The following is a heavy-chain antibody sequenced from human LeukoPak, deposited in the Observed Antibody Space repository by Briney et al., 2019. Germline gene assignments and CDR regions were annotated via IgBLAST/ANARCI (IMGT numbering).Heavy chain of an antibody. CDR1: GGSISSYY. CDR3: ARVIGGYCSGGSCYSDHYYYYMDV. Sequence: SETLSLACTVSGGSISSYYWSSIRQPAGKGLEWIGRIYTSGSTNYNPSLKSRVTMSVDTSKNQFSLKLSSVTAADTAVYYCARVIGGYCSGGSCYSDHYYYYMDVWGKGTTVTVSS. CDR2: IYTSGST. D-gene: IGHD2-15*01. J-gene: IGHJ6*03. V-gene: IGHV4-4*07.